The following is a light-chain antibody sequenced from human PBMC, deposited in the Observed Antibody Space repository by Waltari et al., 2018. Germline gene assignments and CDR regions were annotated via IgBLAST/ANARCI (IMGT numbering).Light chain of an antibody. CDR1: QSLLHRNGNNY. Sequence: DLVITQSPLSLPVTPGKSASTSSRSSQSLLHRNGNNYLDCYLPKRGQSPQLLIYLASNRASGVSDRFSGSGSGIDFTLKISRVEAEDVGVYYCMQSLQTLWTFGPGTKVEIK. CDR2: LAS. CDR3: MQSLQTLWT. V-gene: IGKV2-28*01. J-gene: IGKJ1*01.